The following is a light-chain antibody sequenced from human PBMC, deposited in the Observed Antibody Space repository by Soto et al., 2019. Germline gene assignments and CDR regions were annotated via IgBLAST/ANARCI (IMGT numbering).Light chain of an antibody. CDR1: SSNVGVNF. CDR3: VVWDDSLRGGV. J-gene: IGLJ3*02. CDR2: RNN. V-gene: IGLV1-47*01. Sequence: QSVLTQPPSASGTPGQRVTISCSGSSSNVGVNFVYWHQQLPGTAPKLLIYRNNQRPSGVPDRFSGSKSGTSASLAISGLRTEDEADYNCVVWDDSLRGGVFGGGTKLTVL.